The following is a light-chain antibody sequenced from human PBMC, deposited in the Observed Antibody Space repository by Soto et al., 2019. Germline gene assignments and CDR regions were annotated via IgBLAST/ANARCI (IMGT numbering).Light chain of an antibody. CDR2: RDN. CDR1: SSNIGINF. Sequence: QPVLTQPPSASGTPGQRVTISCSGSSSNIGINFVYWYQQLPGTAPKLLIYRDNQRPSGVPDRLSGSKSGTSASLAISGLRSEDGADYYCAAWDDSLSGWVFGGGTKLTVL. J-gene: IGLJ3*02. CDR3: AAWDDSLSGWV. V-gene: IGLV1-47*01.